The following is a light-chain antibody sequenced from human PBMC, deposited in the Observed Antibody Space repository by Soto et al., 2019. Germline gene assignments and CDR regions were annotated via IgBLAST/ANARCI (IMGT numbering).Light chain of an antibody. CDR2: SNN. CDR1: SSNIGGTNY. Sequence: QSVLTQPPSASGTPGQRVFISCSGSSSNIGGTNYAYWYQQLPGAAPKLLMHSNNLRPSGLPERISGSKSGTSASLAISGLRSADEAVYYCASWDDRLGAVMFGGGTKVTVL. CDR3: ASWDDRLGAVM. V-gene: IGLV1-47*02. J-gene: IGLJ3*02.